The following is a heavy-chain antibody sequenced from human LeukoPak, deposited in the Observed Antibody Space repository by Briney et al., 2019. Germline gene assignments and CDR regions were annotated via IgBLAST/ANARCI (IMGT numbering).Heavy chain of an antibody. Sequence: PSETLSLTCTVSGGSISNYYWSWIRQPPGKSLEWIGYIFYSGSTNYNPSLMSRVTISVDTSKNQFSLKLRSVTAADTAVYYCARAVAGKNWFDPWGQGTLVTVSS. D-gene: IGHD6-19*01. V-gene: IGHV4-59*08. CDR3: ARAVAGKNWFDP. CDR1: GGSISNYY. J-gene: IGHJ5*02. CDR2: IFYSGST.